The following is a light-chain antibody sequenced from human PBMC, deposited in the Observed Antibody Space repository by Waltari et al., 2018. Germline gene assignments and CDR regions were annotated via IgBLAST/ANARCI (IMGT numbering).Light chain of an antibody. Sequence: EIVMTQSPATLSVSPGERATLSCRASQSVSSNVAWYQQKPGQAPRLLIFDASTRATGIPARFSCSGSGTEFTLTISSLQSEDFAVYYCQQYNNWTFGQGTKVEIK. V-gene: IGKV3-15*01. CDR2: DAS. CDR3: QQYNNWT. J-gene: IGKJ1*01. CDR1: QSVSSN.